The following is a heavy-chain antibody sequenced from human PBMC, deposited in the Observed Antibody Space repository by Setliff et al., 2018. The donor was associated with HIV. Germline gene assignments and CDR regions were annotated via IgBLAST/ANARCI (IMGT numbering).Heavy chain of an antibody. J-gene: IGHJ4*02. CDR3: AATYCRGGGRDCPQMYDY. Sequence: PSETLSLTCVVSAYSISSGYYWSWIRQPPGKGLEWIGEINYSGTTNHNPFLKSRVTISVDTSKKQFSLKLNSVTAADSAIYYCAATYCRGGGRDCPQMYDYWGQGSLVTVSS. CDR2: INYSGTT. CDR1: AYSISSGYY. V-gene: IGHV4-34*01. D-gene: IGHD2-15*01.